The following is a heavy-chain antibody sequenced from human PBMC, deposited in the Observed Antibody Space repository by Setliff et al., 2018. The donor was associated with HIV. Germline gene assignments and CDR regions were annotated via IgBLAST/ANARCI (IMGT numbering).Heavy chain of an antibody. V-gene: IGHV3-48*04. CDR2: ITSTGSTI. J-gene: IGHJ4*02. CDR1: GFTFDSYS. D-gene: IGHD6-19*01. CDR3: ASLFSKEVAGDDY. Sequence: GGSLRLSCATSGFTFDSYSIIWVRQAPGKGLEWVSYITSTGSTIFYADSVKGRFTISRDNTKNSLYLQMNRLRAEDTALYYCASLFSKEVAGDDYWGQGTLVTVSS.